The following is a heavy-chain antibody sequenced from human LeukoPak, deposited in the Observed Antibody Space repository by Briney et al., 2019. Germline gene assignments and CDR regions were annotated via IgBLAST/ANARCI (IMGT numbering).Heavy chain of an antibody. J-gene: IGHJ4*02. Sequence: GGSLRLSCAASGFTFSSYDMHWVRQTTGKGLEWVSGIGTAGATFYPGSVKGRFTISRDNAKNTLYLQMNSLRAEDTALYYCATSARTYLGSSLDYWGQGTLVTVSS. V-gene: IGHV3-13*01. CDR2: IGTAGAT. CDR3: ATSARTYLGSSLDY. CDR1: GFTFSSYD. D-gene: IGHD2-15*01.